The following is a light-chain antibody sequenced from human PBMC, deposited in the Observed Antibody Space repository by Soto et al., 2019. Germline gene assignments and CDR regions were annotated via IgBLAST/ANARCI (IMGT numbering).Light chain of an antibody. Sequence: IRMTQSPSSFSASTGDRVTITCRASQGISSYLAWYQQKPGKAPKLLIYDASNLETGVPSRFSGSGSGTHFTFTITSLQPEDSATYYCQHFDNLPLSFGPGTKVHIK. CDR3: QHFDNLPLS. CDR1: QGISSY. V-gene: IGKV1-33*01. J-gene: IGKJ3*01. CDR2: DAS.